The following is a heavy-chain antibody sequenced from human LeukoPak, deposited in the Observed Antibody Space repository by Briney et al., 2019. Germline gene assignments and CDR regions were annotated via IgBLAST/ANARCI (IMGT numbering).Heavy chain of an antibody. CDR3: ARCTYYDFWSGYPPFYYYYMDV. J-gene: IGHJ6*03. Sequence: GASVKVSCKAFGYTFTSNYMHWVRQAPGQGLEWMGWISAYNGNTNYAQKLQGRVTMTTDTSTSTAYMELRSLRSDDTAVYYSARCTYYDFWSGYPPFYYYYMDVWGKGTTVTVSS. CDR1: GYTFTSNY. D-gene: IGHD3-3*01. CDR2: ISAYNGNT. V-gene: IGHV1-18*04.